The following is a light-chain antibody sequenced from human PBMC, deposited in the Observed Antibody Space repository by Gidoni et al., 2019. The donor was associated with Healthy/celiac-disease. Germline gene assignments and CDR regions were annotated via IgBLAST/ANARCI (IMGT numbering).Light chain of an antibody. Sequence: QAALTQPASVSGSPGQAITISCSGTSSDVGGYNDVSWYQKHPGKAPKLMIYDVSNRPSGVSNRFSGSKSGNTASLTISGLQAEDEADYYCSSYTSSSTLDVVFGGGTKLTVL. J-gene: IGLJ2*01. CDR3: SSYTSSSTLDVV. V-gene: IGLV2-14*01. CDR1: SSDVGGYND. CDR2: DVS.